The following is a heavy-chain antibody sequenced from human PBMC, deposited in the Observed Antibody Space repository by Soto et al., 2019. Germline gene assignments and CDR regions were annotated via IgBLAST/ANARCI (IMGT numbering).Heavy chain of an antibody. D-gene: IGHD2-2*01. Sequence: PSETLSLTCTVSGGSISSSSYYWGWIRQPPGKGLEWIESIYYSGSTYYNPSLKSRVTISVDTSKNQFSLKLSSVTAADTAVYYCARLGVPAATLNYWGQGTLVTVSS. V-gene: IGHV4-39*01. CDR1: GGSISSSSYY. CDR2: IYYSGST. J-gene: IGHJ4*02. CDR3: ARLGVPAATLNY.